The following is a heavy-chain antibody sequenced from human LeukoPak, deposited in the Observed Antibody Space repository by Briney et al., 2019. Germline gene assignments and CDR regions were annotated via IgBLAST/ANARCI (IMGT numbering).Heavy chain of an antibody. CDR2: VVGNGGAT. V-gene: IGHV3-64*02. D-gene: IGHD2-21*01. CDR1: GFTFSSYS. J-gene: IGHJ4*02. CDR3: ARGRAYYYFDY. Sequence: PGGSLRLSCAASGFTFSSYSMNWVRQAPGKGLEYVSAVVGNGGATYYADSVKGRFTISRDNSKNTVYLQMGSLRAEDTAVYYCARGRAYYYFDYWGQGAQVTVSS.